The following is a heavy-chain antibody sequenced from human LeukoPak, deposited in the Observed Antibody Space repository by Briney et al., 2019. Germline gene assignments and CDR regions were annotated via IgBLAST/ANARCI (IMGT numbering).Heavy chain of an antibody. CDR3: ARVGQYYYDSSGYYYFDY. Sequence: GASGKVSCKASGYTFTGYYMHWVRQAPGQGLEWMGWINPNSGGTNYAQKFQGRVTMTRDTSISTAYMELSRLRSDDTAVYYCARVGQYYYDSSGYYYFDYWGQGTLVTVSS. J-gene: IGHJ4*02. V-gene: IGHV1-2*02. CDR1: GYTFTGYY. CDR2: INPNSGGT. D-gene: IGHD3-22*01.